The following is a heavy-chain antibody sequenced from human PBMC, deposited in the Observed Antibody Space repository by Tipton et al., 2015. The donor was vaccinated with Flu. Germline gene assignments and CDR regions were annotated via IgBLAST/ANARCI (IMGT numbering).Heavy chain of an antibody. CDR3: ARERRGGWPFYDAFDF. D-gene: IGHD6-19*01. J-gene: IGHJ3*01. CDR2: IYMGGRT. Sequence: TLSLTCTVSGGFVSSYYWSWIRQPAGKGLEWIGRIYMGGRTNYNPSLKSRVTMSLDLFKNQISLRLSSVTAADTAVYYCARERRGGWPFYDAFDFWGQGTTVTVSS. V-gene: IGHV4-4*07. CDR1: GGFVSSYY.